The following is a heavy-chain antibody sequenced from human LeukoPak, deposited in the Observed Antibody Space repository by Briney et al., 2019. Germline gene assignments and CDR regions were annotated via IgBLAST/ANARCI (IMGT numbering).Heavy chain of an antibody. V-gene: IGHV3-23*01. CDR2: ISGSGGST. CDR3: AKDPERSGWDQNWFDP. CDR1: GFTFSSYA. D-gene: IGHD6-19*01. Sequence: GGSLRLSCAASGFTFSSYAMSWVRQAPGKGLEWVSAISGSGGSTYYADSVKGRFTISRDNSKNTLYLQMNSLRAEDTAVYYCAKDPERSGWDQNWFDPWGQGTLVTVSS. J-gene: IGHJ5*02.